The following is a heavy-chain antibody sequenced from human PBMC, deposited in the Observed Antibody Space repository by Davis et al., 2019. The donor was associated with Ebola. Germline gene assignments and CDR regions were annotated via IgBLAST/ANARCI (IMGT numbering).Heavy chain of an antibody. CDR3: ARDNDCSSTSCYYYYYGMDV. CDR2: ISSSGSTI. CDR1: GFTFSSYE. V-gene: IGHV3-48*03. D-gene: IGHD2-2*01. Sequence: GESLKISCAASGFTFSSYEMNWVRQAPGKGLEWVSYISSSGSTIYYADSVKGRFTISRDNAKNSLYLQMNSLRSDDTAVYYCARDNDCSSTSCYYYYYGMDVWGQGTTVTVSS. J-gene: IGHJ6*02.